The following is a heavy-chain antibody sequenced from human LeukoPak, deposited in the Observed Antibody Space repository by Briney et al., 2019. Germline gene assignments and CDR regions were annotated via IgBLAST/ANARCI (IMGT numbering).Heavy chain of an antibody. J-gene: IGHJ4*02. CDR2: INYSGNT. CDR1: GGSISSYY. CDR3: ARGGDGYDY. Sequence: NPSETLSLTCTVSGGSISSYYWSWIRQTPGKGLEWIGCINYSGNTDYSPSLKSRLTISVDTSKNQFSLRLRSVTAADTAVYYCARGGDGYDYWGQGTLVTVSS. V-gene: IGHV4-59*01. D-gene: IGHD5-24*01.